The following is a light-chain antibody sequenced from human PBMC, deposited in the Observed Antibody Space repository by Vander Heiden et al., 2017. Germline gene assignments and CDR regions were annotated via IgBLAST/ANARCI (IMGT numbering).Light chain of an antibody. CDR2: EDN. CDR3: YSTDTPGLHRGV. J-gene: IGLJ1*01. Sequence: SYELTQPPSVSVSPGQTARITCSGEALPKTSAYWYQQKSGQAPALVIFEDNKRPSGIPERFSGSSSGTLATLTISGAQVEDEADYYCYSTDTPGLHRGVFGTGTKVTVL. CDR1: ALPKTS. V-gene: IGLV3-10*01.